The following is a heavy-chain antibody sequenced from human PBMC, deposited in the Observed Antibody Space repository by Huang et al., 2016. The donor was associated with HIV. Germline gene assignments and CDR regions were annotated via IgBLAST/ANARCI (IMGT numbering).Heavy chain of an antibody. V-gene: IGHV4-34*01. D-gene: IGHD2-2*01. J-gene: IGHJ5*02. Sequence: QVRLDQWGAGLLKPSETLTLTCAVYGDSLSGFFWSWIRQSPGRGLEWIGEITQSGRTNYNPSLKSRVTIAIDTSKKQFSLKLKSVTVDDTSTYYCARGRGTSWSFFDTWGQGSFVTVSS. CDR2: ITQSGRT. CDR3: ARGRGTSWSFFDT. CDR1: GDSLSGFF.